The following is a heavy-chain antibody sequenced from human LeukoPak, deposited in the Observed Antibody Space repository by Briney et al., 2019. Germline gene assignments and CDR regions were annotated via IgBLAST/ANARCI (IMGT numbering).Heavy chain of an antibody. V-gene: IGHV4-61*02. CDR1: GGSISSGSHY. D-gene: IGHD2-8*02. CDR2: IYIRGST. Sequence: SETLSLTCTVSGGSISSGSHYWSWIRQPAGKGLEWIGRIYIRGSTSYNPALKSRVTISVDTSKNQFSLKLSSVTAADTAVYYCARGYWFYFDYWGQGTLVTVSS. CDR3: ARGYWFYFDY. J-gene: IGHJ4*02.